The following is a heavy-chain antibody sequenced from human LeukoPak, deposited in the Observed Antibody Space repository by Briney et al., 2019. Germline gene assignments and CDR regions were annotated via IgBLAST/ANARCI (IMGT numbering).Heavy chain of an antibody. Sequence: GGSLRLSCAASGFTFSIYSMNWVRQAPGKGLEWVSYMSSSSSYIYYADSVKGRFTISRDNAKNSLYLQMNSLRAEDTAVYYCARGPPSAYCGGDCYWYSDLWGRGTLVTVSS. CDR3: ARGPPSAYCGGDCYWYSDL. CDR1: GFTFSIYS. V-gene: IGHV3-21*01. D-gene: IGHD2-21*02. CDR2: MSSSSSYI. J-gene: IGHJ2*01.